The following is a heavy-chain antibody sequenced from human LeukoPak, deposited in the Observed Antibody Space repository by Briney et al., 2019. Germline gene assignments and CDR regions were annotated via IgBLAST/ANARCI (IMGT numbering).Heavy chain of an antibody. CDR1: GFTFSGYT. V-gene: IGHV3-21*01. CDR2: ISSSSGHI. D-gene: IGHD6-13*01. Sequence: GGSLRLSCVVSGFTFSGYTMSWVRQAPGKGLEWVSSISSSSGHIDYADSVKGRFTISRDNAKKSLYLQMSRLRADDTAIYYCARGDPLAAAYDFDYWGQGTLVTVSS. CDR3: ARGDPLAAAYDFDY. J-gene: IGHJ4*02.